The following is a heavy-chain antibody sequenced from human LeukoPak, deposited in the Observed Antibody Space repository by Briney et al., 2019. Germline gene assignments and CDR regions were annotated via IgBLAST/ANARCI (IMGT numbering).Heavy chain of an antibody. CDR1: GYTFTNYD. CDR3: AREDYYDSGSNDY. V-gene: IGHV1-8*03. Sequence: ASVKVSCKAPGYTFTNYDINWVRQATGQGLEWMGWMNPNSGITAYAQKFQGRVTITRNTSISTAYMELSSLRSEDTAVYFCAREDYYDSGSNDYWGQGTLVTVSS. CDR2: MNPNSGIT. J-gene: IGHJ4*02. D-gene: IGHD3-22*01.